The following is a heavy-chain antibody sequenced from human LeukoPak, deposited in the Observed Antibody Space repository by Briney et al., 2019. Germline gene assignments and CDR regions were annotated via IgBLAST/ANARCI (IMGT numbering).Heavy chain of an antibody. CDR2: INPNSGGT. CDR1: GYSFTGYY. Sequence: ASVKVSCKASGYSFTGYYVHWVRQAPGQGLEWMGRINPNSGGTGYAQKFQGRVTMTRDTSISTVYMELSRLRSDDTAFYYCARDYTAVAENWFDPWGQGTLVTVSS. J-gene: IGHJ5*02. V-gene: IGHV1-2*06. D-gene: IGHD6-19*01. CDR3: ARDYTAVAENWFDP.